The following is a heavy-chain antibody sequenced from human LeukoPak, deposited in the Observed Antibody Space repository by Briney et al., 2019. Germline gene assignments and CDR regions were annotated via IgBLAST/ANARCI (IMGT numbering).Heavy chain of an antibody. Sequence: GGSLRLSCAASGFTFTHAWMSWVRQAPGKGLEWVGRIKSKADGGTTDYAAPVKDRFTISRDDSKNTVYLQVNSLKTEDTAVYYCITRYSWGQGTLVTVSS. CDR1: GFTFTHAW. J-gene: IGHJ4*02. V-gene: IGHV3-15*01. CDR3: ITRYS. CDR2: IKSKADGGTT.